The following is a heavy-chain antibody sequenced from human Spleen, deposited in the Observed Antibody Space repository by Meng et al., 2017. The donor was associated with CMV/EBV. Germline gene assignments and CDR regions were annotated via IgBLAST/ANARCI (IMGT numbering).Heavy chain of an antibody. V-gene: IGHV3-43*01. D-gene: IGHD2-15*01. Sequence: GESLKISCATSGFTFDDYTLHWVRQVPGKGLEWVSLITWDGGRTDYADSVRGRFTVSRDNSKTSLFLHMKSLRTEDTAFYYCAKEMGFCSGASCFPLDYWGQGTLVTVSS. CDR3: AKEMGFCSGASCFPLDY. CDR2: ITWDGGRT. J-gene: IGHJ4*02. CDR1: GFTFDDYT.